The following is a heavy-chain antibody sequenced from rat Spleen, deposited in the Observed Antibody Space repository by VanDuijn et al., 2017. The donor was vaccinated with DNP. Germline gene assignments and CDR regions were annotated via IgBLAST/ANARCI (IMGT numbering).Heavy chain of an antibody. J-gene: IGHJ2*01. CDR3: VRQDGY. CDR1: GFTFSDYY. CDR2: ISYDGGNA. V-gene: IGHV5-22*01. Sequence: EVHLVESGGGLVQPGGSMQLSCAASGFTFSDYYMAWVRQAPKKGLEWFAYISYDGGNAHYGDSVKGRFTISRDNAKSTLYLQMDSLRSEDTATYYCVRQDGYWGQGVMVTVSS.